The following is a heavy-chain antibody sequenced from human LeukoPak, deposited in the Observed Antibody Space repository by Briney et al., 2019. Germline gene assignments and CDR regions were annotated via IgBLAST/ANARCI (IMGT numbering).Heavy chain of an antibody. J-gene: IGHJ4*02. CDR3: ASTDYDSSGLTHDY. Sequence: SQTLSLTCTVSGGSISSGGYYWSWIRQHPGKGLEWIGYIYYSGSTYYNPSLKSRVTISVDTSKNQFSPKLSSVTAADTAVYYCASTDYDSSGLTHDYWGQGTLVTVSS. D-gene: IGHD3-22*01. V-gene: IGHV4-31*03. CDR2: IYYSGST. CDR1: GGSISSGGYY.